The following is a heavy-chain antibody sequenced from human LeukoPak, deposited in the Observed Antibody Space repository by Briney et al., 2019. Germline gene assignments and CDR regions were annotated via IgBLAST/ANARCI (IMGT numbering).Heavy chain of an antibody. J-gene: IGHJ4*02. D-gene: IGHD6-6*01. CDR1: GYTFTSFW. CDR3: ARHTKYSSSSRVFDY. V-gene: IGHV5-51*01. CDR2: IYPGDSDT. Sequence: GESLKISCKGSGYTFTSFWIGWVRQMPGKGLEWMGIIYPGDSDTRYSPSFQGQVTISADKSISTAYLQWSSLKASDTAMYYCARHTKYSSSSRVFDYWGQGTLVTVSS.